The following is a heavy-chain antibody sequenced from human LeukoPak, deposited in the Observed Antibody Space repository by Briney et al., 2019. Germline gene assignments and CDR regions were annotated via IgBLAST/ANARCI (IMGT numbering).Heavy chain of an antibody. J-gene: IGHJ6*03. D-gene: IGHD2-2*02. CDR2: IIPIFGTA. V-gene: IGHV1-69*13. CDR3: ARAVVVPAALLYYMDV. CDR1: GGTFSSYA. Sequence: ASVKVSCKASGGTFSSYAISWVRQAPGQGLEWMGGIIPIFGTANYAQKFQGRVTITADESTSTAYMELSSLRSEDTAVYYCARAVVVPAALLYYMDVWGKGTTVTVSS.